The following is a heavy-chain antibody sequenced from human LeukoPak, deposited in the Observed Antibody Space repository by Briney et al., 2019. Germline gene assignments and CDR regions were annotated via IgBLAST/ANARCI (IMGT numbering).Heavy chain of an antibody. Sequence: GGSLRLSCAASGFTFSDYYMSWIRQAPGKGLEGVSYISSSGSTIYYADSVKGRFIISRDNARKSLYLQMNSLRAEDTAVYYCARATRGGYDGYFDYWGQGTLVTVSS. V-gene: IGHV3-11*04. D-gene: IGHD5-12*01. CDR3: ARATRGGYDGYFDY. CDR1: GFTFSDYY. J-gene: IGHJ4*02. CDR2: ISSSGSTI.